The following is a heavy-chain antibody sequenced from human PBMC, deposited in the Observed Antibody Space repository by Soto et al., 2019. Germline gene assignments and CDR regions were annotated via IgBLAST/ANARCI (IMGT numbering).Heavy chain of an antibody. Sequence: PSETLSLTCAVSGGSITSANWWTWVRQPPGGGLEWIGEISHSGITNYKASLKSRVNMSVDKTKNDVSLKLTSVTAADTAVYYCARVLRGWFDPWGQGTPVTVS. CDR3: ARVLRGWFDP. J-gene: IGHJ5*02. CDR1: GGSITSANW. V-gene: IGHV4-4*02. CDR2: ISHSGIT.